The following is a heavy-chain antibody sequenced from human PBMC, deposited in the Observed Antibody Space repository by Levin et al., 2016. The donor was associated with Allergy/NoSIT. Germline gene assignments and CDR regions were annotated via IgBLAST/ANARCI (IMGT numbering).Heavy chain of an antibody. Sequence: GGSLRLSCAASGFTFSDYYMSWIRQAPGKGLEWVSYISSSSSYTNYADSVKGRFTISRDNAKNSLYLQMNSLRAEDTAVYYCARDGQYCSGGSCYSGYWGQGTLVTVSS. CDR1: GFTFSDYY. CDR2: ISSSSSYT. V-gene: IGHV3-11*05. CDR3: ARDGQYCSGGSCYSGY. D-gene: IGHD2-15*01. J-gene: IGHJ4*02.